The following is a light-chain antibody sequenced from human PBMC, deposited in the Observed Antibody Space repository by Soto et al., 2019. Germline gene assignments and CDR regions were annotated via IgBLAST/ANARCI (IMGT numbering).Light chain of an antibody. V-gene: IGKV1-5*01. CDR2: DAS. J-gene: IGKJ4*01. CDR1: QSISNW. Sequence: DIQMTQTPSTLSASVGDRFTITFRASQSISNWLAWYQQKPGKVPKFLIYDASTLESGVPSRFSGSASGTEFTLTINGLQPDDFATYYCQQYDTYPLTFGGGTKVDIK. CDR3: QQYDTYPLT.